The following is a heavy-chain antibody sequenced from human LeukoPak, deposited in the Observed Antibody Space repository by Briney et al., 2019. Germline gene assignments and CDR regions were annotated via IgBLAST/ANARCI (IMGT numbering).Heavy chain of an antibody. CDR1: GYSFTSYW. D-gene: IGHD2-21*02. CDR2: IYPGDSDT. CDR3: ARPGTYFCGYCFSCGFDY. Sequence: GESLKISCKGSGYSFTSYWIGWVRQLPGKGLEWMGIIYPGDSDTRYSPSFQGQVTISADKSISTAYLQWSSLKASDTAMYYFARPGTYFCGYCFSCGFDYWGQGTLVTVSS. V-gene: IGHV5-51*01. J-gene: IGHJ4*02.